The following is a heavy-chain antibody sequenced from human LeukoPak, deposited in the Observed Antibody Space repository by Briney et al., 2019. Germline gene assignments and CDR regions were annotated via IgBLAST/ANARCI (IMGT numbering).Heavy chain of an antibody. Sequence: SETLSLTCAVYGGSFSGYYWSWIRQPPGKGLEWIGEINHSGSTNYNPSLKSRVTISVDTSKNQFSLKLSSATAADTAVYYCASRDTATGLDWGQGTLVTVSS. D-gene: IGHD5-18*01. V-gene: IGHV4-34*01. CDR1: GGSFSGYY. J-gene: IGHJ4*02. CDR3: ASRDTATGLD. CDR2: INHSGST.